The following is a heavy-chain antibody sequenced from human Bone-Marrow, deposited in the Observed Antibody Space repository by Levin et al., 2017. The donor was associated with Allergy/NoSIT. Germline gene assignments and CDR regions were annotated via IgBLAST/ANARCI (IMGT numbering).Heavy chain of an antibody. CDR2: VYYSGST. V-gene: IGHV4-39*01. J-gene: IGHJ2*01. Sequence: SQTLSLTCTVSGGSLSSSSYYWGWIHQPPGKGLEWIGSVYYSGSTYYNPSLKSRVTISVDTSKNQFSLKLRSVTGADTAVYYCASLRWYFDVWGRGTLVTVSS. CDR3: ASLRWYFDV. CDR1: GGSLSSSSYY.